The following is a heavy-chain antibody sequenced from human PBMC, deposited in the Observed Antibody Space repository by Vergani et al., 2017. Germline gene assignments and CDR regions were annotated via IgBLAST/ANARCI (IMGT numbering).Heavy chain of an antibody. CDR2: IYYSGST. Sequence: QVQLQESGPGLVKPSETLSLTCTVSGGSISSYYWSWIRQPPGKGLEWIGYIYYSGSTNYNPSLKSRVTISVDTSKNQFSLKLSSVTAADTAVYYCAKDQAMITFGGVIVNLAYWGQGTLVTVSS. CDR1: GGSISSYY. V-gene: IGHV4-59*01. D-gene: IGHD3-16*02. CDR3: AKDQAMITFGGVIVNLAY. J-gene: IGHJ4*02.